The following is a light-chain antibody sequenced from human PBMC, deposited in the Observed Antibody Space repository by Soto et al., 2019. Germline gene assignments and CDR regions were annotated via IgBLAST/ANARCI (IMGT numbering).Light chain of an antibody. CDR2: SAS. Sequence: EIVLTQSPGTLSLSLGERATLSCRASQGVGSTYLAWYQQKPGQAPRLLIYSASSRATGIPDRFSGSGSGTDFTLTISRLEPEDSAVYYCQQYNNWPPATFGQGTRVEIK. CDR3: QQYNNWPPAT. J-gene: IGKJ1*01. V-gene: IGKV3-20*01. CDR1: QGVGSTY.